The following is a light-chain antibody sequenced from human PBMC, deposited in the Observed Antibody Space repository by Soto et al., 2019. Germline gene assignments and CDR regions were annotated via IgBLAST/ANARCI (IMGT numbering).Light chain of an antibody. V-gene: IGKV3D-7*01. CDR3: QQDYNLPFT. Sequence: EIVLTQAPGTLSLSPGERATLSCRASQSVSSSYLAWYQQKPGQAPRLLIFAASTRATGIPARFSGSGSGTDFTLTISSLEPEDFAVYYCQQDYNLPFTFGQGTRLEI. CDR2: AAS. CDR1: QSVSSSY. J-gene: IGKJ5*01.